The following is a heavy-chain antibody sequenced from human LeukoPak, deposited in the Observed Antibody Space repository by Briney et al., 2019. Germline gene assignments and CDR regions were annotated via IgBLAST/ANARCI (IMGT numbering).Heavy chain of an antibody. CDR3: ARRDYDILTGYDGMDV. V-gene: IGHV5-51*01. D-gene: IGHD3-9*01. Sequence: GESLKISCKGSGYSFTSYWIGWVRPMPGKGLEWMGIIYPGDSDTRYSPSFQGQVTISADKSISTAYLQWSSLKASDTAMYYCARRDYDILTGYDGMDVWGQGTTVTVSS. CDR2: IYPGDSDT. CDR1: GYSFTSYW. J-gene: IGHJ6*02.